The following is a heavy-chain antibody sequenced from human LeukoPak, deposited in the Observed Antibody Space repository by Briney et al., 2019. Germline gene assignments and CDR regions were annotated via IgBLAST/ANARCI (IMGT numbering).Heavy chain of an antibody. CDR2: INHSGST. D-gene: IGHD5-18*01. CDR3: ARSRWIQLKSGEYFQH. J-gene: IGHJ1*01. Sequence: PSETPSLTCAVYGGSFSGYYWSWIRQPPGKGLEWIGEINHSGSTNYNPSLKSRVTISVDTSKNQFSLKLSSVTAADTAVYYCARSRWIQLKSGEYFQHWGQGTLVTVSS. CDR1: GGSFSGYY. V-gene: IGHV4-34*01.